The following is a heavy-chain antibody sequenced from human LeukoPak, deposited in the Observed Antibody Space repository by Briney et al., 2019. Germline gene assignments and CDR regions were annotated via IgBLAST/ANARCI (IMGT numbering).Heavy chain of an antibody. D-gene: IGHD3-16*01. CDR3: ARIGRLGEFKGSYAFDI. V-gene: IGHV7-4-1*02. CDR2: INTNTGNP. J-gene: IGHJ3*02. CDR1: GYTFTSYA. Sequence: ASVKVSCKASGYTFTSYAMNWVRQAPGQGLEWMGWINTNTGNPTYAQGFTGRFVFSLDTSVSTAYLQISSLKAEDTAVYYCARIGRLGEFKGSYAFDIWGQGTMVTVSS.